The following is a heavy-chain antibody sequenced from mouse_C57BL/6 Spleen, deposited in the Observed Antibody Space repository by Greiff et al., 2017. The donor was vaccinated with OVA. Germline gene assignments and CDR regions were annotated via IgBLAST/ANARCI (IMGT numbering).Heavy chain of an antibody. CDR3: TTTPPMIDYAMDY. D-gene: IGHD2-4*01. J-gene: IGHJ4*01. CDR1: GFNIKDDY. CDR2: IDPENGDT. Sequence: VQLQQSGAELVRPGASVKLSCTASGFNIKDDYMHWVKQRPEQGLEWIGWIDPENGDTEYASKFQGKATITADTSSNTAYLQLSSLTSEDTAVYYCTTTPPMIDYAMDYWGQGTSVTVSS. V-gene: IGHV14-4*01.